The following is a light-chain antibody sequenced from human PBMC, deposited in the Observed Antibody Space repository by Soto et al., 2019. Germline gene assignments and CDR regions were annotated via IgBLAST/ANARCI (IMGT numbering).Light chain of an antibody. J-gene: IGLJ3*02. CDR3: QSYDISLTTWV. Sequence: QSALTQPPSVSGAPRQRVTISCTGSSSNIGAGYDVHWYQQLPGTAPKLLIYGNSNRPSGVPDRFSGSKSGASASLAITGLQAEDEADYYCQSYDISLTTWVFGGRTKVTVL. CDR1: SSNIGAGYD. CDR2: GNS. V-gene: IGLV1-40*01.